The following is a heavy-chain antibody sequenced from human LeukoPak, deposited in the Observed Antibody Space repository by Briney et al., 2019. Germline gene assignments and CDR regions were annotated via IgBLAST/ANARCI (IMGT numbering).Heavy chain of an antibody. CDR2: ISYDGSNK. D-gene: IGHD3-3*01. V-gene: IGHV3-30-3*01. CDR1: GFTFSSYA. J-gene: IGHJ4*02. Sequence: PGGSLRLSCAASGFTFSSYAMHWVRQAPGKGLEWVAVISYDGSNKYYADSVKGRFTISRDNSKNTLYLQMNSLRAEDTAVYYCARDKLESLEWLPSSLFDYWGQGTLVTVSS. CDR3: ARDKLESLEWLPSSLFDY.